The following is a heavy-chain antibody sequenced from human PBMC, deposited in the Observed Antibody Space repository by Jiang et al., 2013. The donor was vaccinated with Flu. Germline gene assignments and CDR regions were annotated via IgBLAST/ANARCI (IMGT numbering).Heavy chain of an antibody. CDR3: ARPRVGYSSSWYGNYYYGMDV. J-gene: IGHJ6*02. CDR1: GGTFSSYA. V-gene: IGHV1-69*04. CDR2: IIPILGIA. D-gene: IGHD6-13*01. Sequence: SGAEVKKPGSSVKVSCKASGGTFSSYAISWVRQAPGQGLEWMGRIIPILGIANYAQKFQGRVTITADKSTSTAYMELSSLRSEDTAVYYCARPRVGYSSSWYGNYYYGMDVWGQGTTVTVSS.